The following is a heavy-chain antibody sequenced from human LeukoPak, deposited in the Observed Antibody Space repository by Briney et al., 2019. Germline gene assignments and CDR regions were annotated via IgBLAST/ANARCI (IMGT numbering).Heavy chain of an antibody. V-gene: IGHV1-69*13. D-gene: IGHD2-15*01. Sequence: GASVKVSCKASGGTFISYAISWVRQAPGQGLEWMGGIIPIFGTANYAQKFQGRVTITADESTSTAYMELSSLRSEDTAVYYCASSNGYCSGGSCYSAYNWFDPWGQGTLVTVSS. CDR3: ASSNGYCSGGSCYSAYNWFDP. J-gene: IGHJ5*02. CDR2: IIPIFGTA. CDR1: GGTFISYA.